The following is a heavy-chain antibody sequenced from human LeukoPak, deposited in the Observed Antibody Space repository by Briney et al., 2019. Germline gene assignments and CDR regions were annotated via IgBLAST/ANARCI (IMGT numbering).Heavy chain of an antibody. D-gene: IGHD2-2*01. CDR3: ARDHCSSTSCYDSYSYYYGMDV. CDR1: GITSNSYR. Sequence: GGSLRLSCAASGITSNSYRMNWVRQAPGKGLEWVSSISGGSNYIYYADSVKGRFTISRDNAKNSLYLQMNSLRAEDTAVYYCARDHCSSTSCYDSYSYYYGMDVWGQGTTVTVSS. J-gene: IGHJ6*02. V-gene: IGHV3-21*01. CDR2: ISGGSNYI.